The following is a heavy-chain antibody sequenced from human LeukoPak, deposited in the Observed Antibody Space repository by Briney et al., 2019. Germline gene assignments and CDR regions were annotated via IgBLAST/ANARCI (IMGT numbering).Heavy chain of an antibody. J-gene: IGHJ4*02. Sequence: ETLRLSCAASGFMFSSNWMSWVRQAPGKGLEWVANINQDGSEKHHVDSVKGRFTISRDNAQNSVFLQMNSLRVEDTAVYYCASGDGFDDWGQGTLVTVSS. CDR1: GFMFSSNW. CDR2: INQDGSEK. CDR3: ASGDGFDD. V-gene: IGHV3-7*03. D-gene: IGHD5-24*01.